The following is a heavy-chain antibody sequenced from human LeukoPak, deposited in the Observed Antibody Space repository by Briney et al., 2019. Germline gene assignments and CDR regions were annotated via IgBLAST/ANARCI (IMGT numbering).Heavy chain of an antibody. V-gene: IGHV1-2*02. CDR1: GYTFSGHY. CDR2: INANSGDT. CDR3: ARLNGDREFDY. Sequence: ASVKVSCKASGYTFSGHYMHWVRQAPGQVLEWMGWINANSGDTRSVQKFQGRVTMTRDTSISTVYMEVSSLRSDDTAVYYCARLNGDREFDYWGQGTLVTVSS. J-gene: IGHJ4*02. D-gene: IGHD7-27*01.